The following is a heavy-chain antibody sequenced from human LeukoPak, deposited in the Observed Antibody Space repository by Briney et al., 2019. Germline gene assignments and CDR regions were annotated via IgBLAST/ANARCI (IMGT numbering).Heavy chain of an antibody. CDR3: ARVANNWLDP. CDR1: GGSISSGGYY. Sequence: SETLSLTCTVSGGSISSGGYYWSWIRQPPGKGLEWIGYIYHSGSTYYNPSLTSRVTVSLDMSKNQFSLKLSSVTAADTAVYYCARVANNWLDPWGQGALVTVSS. J-gene: IGHJ5*02. V-gene: IGHV4-30-2*01. CDR2: IYHSGST.